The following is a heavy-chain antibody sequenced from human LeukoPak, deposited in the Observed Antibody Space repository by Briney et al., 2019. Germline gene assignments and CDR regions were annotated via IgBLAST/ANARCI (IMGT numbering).Heavy chain of an antibody. Sequence: ASVKVSCKASGYTFTGYYMHWVRQAPGQGLEWMGWINPNSGGTNYAQKFQDRVTMTRDTSISTAYMELSRLRSDDTAVCYCARSIVRAAPDYWGQGTLVTVSS. V-gene: IGHV1-2*02. CDR3: ARSIVRAAPDY. CDR2: INPNSGGT. J-gene: IGHJ4*02. D-gene: IGHD2/OR15-2a*01. CDR1: GYTFTGYY.